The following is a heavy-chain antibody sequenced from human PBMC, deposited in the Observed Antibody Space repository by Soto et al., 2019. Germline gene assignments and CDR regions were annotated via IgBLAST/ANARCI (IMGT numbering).Heavy chain of an antibody. CDR1: GFTLRTYA. CDR2: ISKSGGST. J-gene: IGHJ4*02. Sequence: GGSLRLSCAASGFTLRTYAMSWVRQAPGKGLEWVSGISKSGGSTYYADSVRGRFTISRGPSNNTLYLQMNSLRAEDTAVYYCAKVNSVGGIDYWGQGTPVTVSS. D-gene: IGHD2-15*01. CDR3: AKVNSVGGIDY. V-gene: IGHV3-23*01.